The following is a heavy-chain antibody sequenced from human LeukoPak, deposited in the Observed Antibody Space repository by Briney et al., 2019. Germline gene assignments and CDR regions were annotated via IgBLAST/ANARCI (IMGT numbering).Heavy chain of an antibody. V-gene: IGHV4-38-2*01. CDR1: GYSLSSGYY. J-gene: IGHJ4*02. Sequence: PSETLSLTCAVSGYSLSSGYYWGWIRQPPGKGLEWIGSIYHSGSTYYNPSLKSRVTISVDTSKNQFSLKLSSVTAADTAVYYCASTTGEYSGYDFDYWGQGTLVTVSS. CDR2: IYHSGST. CDR3: ASTTGEYSGYDFDY. D-gene: IGHD5-12*01.